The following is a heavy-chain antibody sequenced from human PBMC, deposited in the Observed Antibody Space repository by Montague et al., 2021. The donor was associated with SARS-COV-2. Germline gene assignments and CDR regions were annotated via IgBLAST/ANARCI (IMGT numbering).Heavy chain of an antibody. CDR1: GGAISSSSYY. CDR2: IYYSGST. D-gene: IGHD3-22*01. Sequence: SETLSLTCTVSGGAISSSSYYWGWIRQPPGKGLEWIGSIYYSGSTYYNPSLKSLATISVDTSKNQFSLKLSSVTAADTAVYYCARDTRITMLVVVNRYGMDVWGQGTTVTVSS. J-gene: IGHJ6*02. V-gene: IGHV4-39*07. CDR3: ARDTRITMLVVVNRYGMDV.